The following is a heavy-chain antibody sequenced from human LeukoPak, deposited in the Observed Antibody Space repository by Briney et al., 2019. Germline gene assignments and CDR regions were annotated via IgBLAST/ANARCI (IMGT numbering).Heavy chain of an antibody. CDR1: GGTFSSYA. CDR2: INPNSGGT. V-gene: IGHV1-2*02. CDR3: AREALLAAVRYYYYYMDV. J-gene: IGHJ6*03. D-gene: IGHD6-13*01. Sequence: ASVKVSCKASGGTFSSYAISWVRQAPGQGLEWMGWINPNSGGTNYAQKFQGRVTMTRDTSISTAYMELSRLRSDDTAVYYCAREALLAAVRYYYYYMDVWGKGTTVTVSS.